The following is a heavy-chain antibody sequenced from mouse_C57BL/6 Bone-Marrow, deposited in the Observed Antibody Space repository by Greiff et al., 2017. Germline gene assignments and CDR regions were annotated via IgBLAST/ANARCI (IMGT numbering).Heavy chain of an antibody. CDR1: GFSFNTYA. J-gene: IGHJ3*01. CDR3: VRQKYGSETWFAY. D-gene: IGHD1-1*01. Sequence: DVMLVESGGGLVQPKGSLKLSCAASGFSFNTYAMNWVRQAPGKGLEWVARIRSKSNNYATYYADSGKDRFTISRDDSESMLYLQMNNVKTEDTAMYYCVRQKYGSETWFAYWGQGTLVTVSA. V-gene: IGHV10-1*01. CDR2: IRSKSNNYAT.